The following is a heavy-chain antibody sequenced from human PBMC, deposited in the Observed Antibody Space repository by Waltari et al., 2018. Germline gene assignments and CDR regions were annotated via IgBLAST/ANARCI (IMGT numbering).Heavy chain of an antibody. Sequence: KGIEWVGGFDTEEGETIHAKTYQGRGTMTEYTATDTAYMELSSLRSEDTAVYYCVTVTYYYGSGSYYFDCWGQGTLVTVSS. D-gene: IGHD3-10*01. J-gene: IGHJ4*02. CDR2: FDTEEGET. V-gene: IGHV1-24*01. CDR3: VTVTYYYGSGSYYFDC.